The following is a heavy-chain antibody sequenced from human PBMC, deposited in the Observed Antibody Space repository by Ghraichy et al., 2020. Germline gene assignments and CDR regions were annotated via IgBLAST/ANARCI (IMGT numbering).Heavy chain of an antibody. J-gene: IGHJ4*02. CDR1: GFIFSDHY. CDR3: ARGRDSFDY. CDR2: SRNKEHRFST. Sequence: GGSLRLSCAIYGFIFSDHYMDWFRQAPGEGLEWVGRSRNKEHRFSTEYAASVRGRFAIGRDESKNSLYLQMNSLKTKDTAVYYCARGRDSFDYWGQGTLVTVSS. D-gene: IGHD5-24*01. V-gene: IGHV3-72*01.